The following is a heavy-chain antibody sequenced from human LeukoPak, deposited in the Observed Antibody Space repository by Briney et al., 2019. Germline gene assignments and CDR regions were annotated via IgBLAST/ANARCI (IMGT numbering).Heavy chain of an antibody. CDR1: GFTFSSYG. CDR3: AKPADYYGSGSLSAFDI. V-gene: IGHV3-30*18. J-gene: IGHJ3*02. D-gene: IGHD3-10*01. Sequence: GGSLRLSCAASGFTFSSYGMHWVRQAPGKGLEWVAVISYDGSNKYYADSVKGRFTISRDNSKNTLYLQMNSLRAEDTAVYYCAKPADYYGSGSLSAFDIWGQGTMVTVSS. CDR2: ISYDGSNK.